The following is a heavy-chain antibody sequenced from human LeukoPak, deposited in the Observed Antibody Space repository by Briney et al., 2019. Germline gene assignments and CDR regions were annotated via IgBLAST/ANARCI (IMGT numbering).Heavy chain of an antibody. Sequence: PGGSLRLSCAASGFTFINYGIHSVRQTPGKGLEWVAVLSYDGSLKYYADFVAGRFTISRDDSKNTVYLQMGSLRAEDTALYYCARDERLNYGSIVYWGQGTLVIVSS. V-gene: IGHV3-30*04. D-gene: IGHD3-10*01. CDR1: GFTFINYG. J-gene: IGHJ4*02. CDR2: LSYDGSLK. CDR3: ARDERLNYGSIVY.